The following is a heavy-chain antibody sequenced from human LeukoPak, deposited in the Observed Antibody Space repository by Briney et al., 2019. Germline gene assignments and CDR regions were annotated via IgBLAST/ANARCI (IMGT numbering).Heavy chain of an antibody. CDR3: ARDWPHPYYDILTGSYYYGMDV. CDR2: IYYSGST. CDR1: GGSISSYY. Sequence: SETLSLTCTVSGGSISSYYWSWIRQPPGKGLEWIGYIYYSGSTYYNPSLKSRVTISVDTSKNQFSLKLSSVTAADTAVYYCARDWPHPYYDILTGSYYYGMDVWGQGTTVTVSS. J-gene: IGHJ6*02. V-gene: IGHV4-59*06. D-gene: IGHD3-9*01.